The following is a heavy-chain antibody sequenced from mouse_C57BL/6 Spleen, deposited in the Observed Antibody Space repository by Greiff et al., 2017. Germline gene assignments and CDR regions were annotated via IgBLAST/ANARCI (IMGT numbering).Heavy chain of an antibody. Sequence: VQLQQSGPELVKPGASVKLSCKASGYAFSSSWLNWVKQRPGKGLEWIGRIYPGDGDTNYNGKFKGKATLTADKSSSTAYMQLSSLTSEDSAVYFCARAGDTTRWYFDVWGTGTTVTVSS. V-gene: IGHV1-82*01. CDR2: IYPGDGDT. J-gene: IGHJ1*03. D-gene: IGHD2-12*01. CDR3: ARAGDTTRWYFDV. CDR1: GYAFSSSW.